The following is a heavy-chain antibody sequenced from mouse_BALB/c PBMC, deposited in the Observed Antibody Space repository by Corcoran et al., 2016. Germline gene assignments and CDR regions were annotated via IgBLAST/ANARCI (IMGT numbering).Heavy chain of an antibody. CDR3: ARGYYYGSSLAMDY. CDR1: GYSFTGYT. Sequence: EVQLQQSGPELVKPGASMKISCKSSGYSFTGYTINWVKQSHGKNLEWIGLINPYNGGTSYNQKVKGKATLTVVKSSSTAYMELLSLTSEDSAVYYCARGYYYGSSLAMDYLGQGTSVTVSS. D-gene: IGHD1-1*01. V-gene: IGHV1-18*01. J-gene: IGHJ4*01. CDR2: INPYNGGT.